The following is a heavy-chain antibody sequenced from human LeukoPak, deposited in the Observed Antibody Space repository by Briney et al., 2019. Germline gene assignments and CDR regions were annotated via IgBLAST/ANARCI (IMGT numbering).Heavy chain of an antibody. CDR1: GFTFSSYA. CDR3: AKVGGGTTVTTGGPYDY. J-gene: IGHJ4*02. D-gene: IGHD4-17*01. CDR2: ISGSGDST. V-gene: IGHV3-23*01. Sequence: GGSLRLSCAASGFTFSSYAMSWVRQAPGKGLEWVSAISGSGDSTYYADSVKGRFTISRDNSKNTLYLQMNSLRAEDTALYYWAKVGGGTTVTTGGPYDYWGQGTLVTVSS.